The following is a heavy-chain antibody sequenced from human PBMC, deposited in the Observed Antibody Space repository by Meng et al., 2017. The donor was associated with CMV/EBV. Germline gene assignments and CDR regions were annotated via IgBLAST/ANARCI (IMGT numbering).Heavy chain of an antibody. J-gene: IGHJ4*02. CDR3: ARDDPLTGFDY. D-gene: IGHD4/OR15-4a*01. V-gene: IGHV3-66*02. Sequence: LSLTCAASGFTVSSTYMSWVRQAPGKGLEWVSVIYSGGSTYYADSVKGRFTISRDNSKNTLYLQMNSLRAEDTAVYYCARDDPLTGFDYWGQGTLVTVSS. CDR2: IYSGGST. CDR1: GFTVSSTY.